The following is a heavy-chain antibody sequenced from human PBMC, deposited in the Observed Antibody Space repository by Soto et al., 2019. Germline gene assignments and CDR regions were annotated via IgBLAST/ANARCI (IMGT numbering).Heavy chain of an antibody. Sequence: QITLNESGPTVVRPTETLTLTCRFSGFSLTTSGVGVGWIRQSPGKAPEWLALIYWDDDKRYRASLKSRLTITKDTSKNPVVLTVSDLDPTDTATYACVHRVLRTVFGLVTTTAIYFDFWGQGTPVAVSS. CDR2: IYWDDDK. CDR3: VHRVLRTVFGLVTTTAIYFDF. V-gene: IGHV2-5*02. J-gene: IGHJ4*02. D-gene: IGHD3-3*01. CDR1: GFSLTTSGVG.